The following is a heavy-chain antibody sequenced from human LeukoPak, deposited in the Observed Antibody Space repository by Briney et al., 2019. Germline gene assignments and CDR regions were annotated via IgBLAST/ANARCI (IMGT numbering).Heavy chain of an antibody. CDR3: ARLYSSGWYYFDY. J-gene: IGHJ4*02. CDR1: GGTFISYA. D-gene: IGHD6-19*01. CDR2: IIPIFGTA. Sequence: SVKVSCKASGGTFISYAISWVRQAPGQGLEWMGRIIPIFGTANYAQKFQGRVTITTDESTSTAYMELSSLRSEDTAVYYCARLYSSGWYYFDYWGQGTLVTVSS. V-gene: IGHV1-69*05.